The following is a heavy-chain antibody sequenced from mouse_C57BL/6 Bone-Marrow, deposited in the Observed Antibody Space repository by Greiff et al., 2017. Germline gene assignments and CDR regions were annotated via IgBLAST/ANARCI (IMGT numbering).Heavy chain of an antibody. Sequence: VQGVESGAELARPGASVKLSCKASGYTFTSYGISWVKQRTGQGLEWIGEIYPRSGNTYYNEKFKGKATLTADKSSSTAYMELRSLTSEDSAVYFCARRRAFYYGNFYYAMDYWGQGTSVTVSS. D-gene: IGHD2-1*01. CDR1: GYTFTSYG. CDR3: ARRRAFYYGNFYYAMDY. V-gene: IGHV1-81*01. J-gene: IGHJ4*01. CDR2: IYPRSGNT.